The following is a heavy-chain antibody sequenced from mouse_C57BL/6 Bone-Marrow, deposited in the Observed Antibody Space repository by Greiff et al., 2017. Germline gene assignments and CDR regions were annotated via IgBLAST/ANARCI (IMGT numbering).Heavy chain of an antibody. D-gene: IGHD2-5*01. CDR1: GYTFTSYW. CDR2: IYPGSGST. J-gene: IGHJ2*01. CDR3: ARLAPTLVQWYSFDY. V-gene: IGHV1-55*01. Sequence: QVQLQQSGAELVKPGASVKMSCKASGYTFTSYWITWVKQRPGQGLEWIGDIYPGSGSTNYNEKFKSKATLTVDTSSSTAYMQLSSLTSEDSAVYYCARLAPTLVQWYSFDYWGPGPTLPVSS.